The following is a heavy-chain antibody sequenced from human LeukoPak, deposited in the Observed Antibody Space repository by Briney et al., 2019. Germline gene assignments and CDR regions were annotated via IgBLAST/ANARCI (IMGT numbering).Heavy chain of an antibody. D-gene: IGHD3-22*01. J-gene: IGHJ4*02. Sequence: GGSLRLSCAASGFTFSSYAMSWVRQAPGKGLEWVSAISGSDGSTYYADSVKGRFTISRDNSKNTLYLQMNSLRAEDTAVYYCAKQLKYYYDSSGYYNLFDYWGQGTLVTVSS. CDR1: GFTFSSYA. CDR2: ISGSDGST. CDR3: AKQLKYYYDSSGYYNLFDY. V-gene: IGHV3-23*01.